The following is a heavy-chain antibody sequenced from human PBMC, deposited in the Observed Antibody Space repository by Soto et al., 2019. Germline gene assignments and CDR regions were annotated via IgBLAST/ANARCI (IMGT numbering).Heavy chain of an antibody. D-gene: IGHD2-21*02. V-gene: IGHV4-59*01. CDR2: FLYSGNP. Sequence: SETLSLTCAVSGGPIRAYHWTWIRQPPGKGLEWIGYFLYSGNPKYSPSLKSRVTISVDMSEKQSSLILTSVTAADTAVYWCARDLWGYCGADCYPLDVWGQGTTVTVSS. J-gene: IGHJ6*02. CDR1: GGPIRAYH. CDR3: ARDLWGYCGADCYPLDV.